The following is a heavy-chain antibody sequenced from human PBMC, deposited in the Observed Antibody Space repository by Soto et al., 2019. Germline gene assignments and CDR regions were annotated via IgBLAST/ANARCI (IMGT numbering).Heavy chain of an antibody. CDR2: ISKDGSVQ. J-gene: IGHJ4*02. CDR3: ARSRSGAVPDSFVY. Sequence: QVQLVESGGRVVQPGRSLRLSCAASGFIFNRYAIHWVRQTPGKGLEWVAVISKDGSVQYYADSVRGRFIISRDKSKDTVYLEMNSLRAEDTAVFYCARSRSGAVPDSFVYWGQGTLVTVSS. V-gene: IGHV3-30-3*01. D-gene: IGHD3-3*01. CDR1: GFIFNRYA.